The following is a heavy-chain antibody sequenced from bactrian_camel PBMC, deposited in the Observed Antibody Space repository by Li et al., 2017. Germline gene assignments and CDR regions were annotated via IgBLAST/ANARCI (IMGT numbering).Heavy chain of an antibody. CDR3: AAGASVIDGPALRVGAYTY. D-gene: IGHD5*01. V-gene: IGHV3S1*01. CDR1: GFTDSSYC. Sequence: HVQLVESGGGSVQAGGSLRLSCFASGFTDSSYCWGWFRQTPGKEREGVAAMYQGGAKTYYADSVKGRFTISQDNAKNTLYLQMDSLKPEDTAICYCAAGASVIDGPALRVGAYTYWGQGTQVTVS. CDR2: MYQGGAKT. J-gene: IGHJ4*01.